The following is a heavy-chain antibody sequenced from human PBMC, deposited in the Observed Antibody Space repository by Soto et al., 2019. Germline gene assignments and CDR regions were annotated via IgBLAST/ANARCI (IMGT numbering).Heavy chain of an antibody. CDR2: IIPIFGTA. D-gene: IGHD2-2*01. J-gene: IGHJ6*02. CDR3: ASQTGYCISTSCPPGMDV. CDR1: GGTFSSYA. V-gene: IGHV1-69*13. Sequence: SVKVSCKASGGTFSSYAISWVRQAPGQGLEWMGGIIPIFGTANYAQKFQGRVTITADESTSTAYMELSSLRSEDTAVYYCASQTGYCISTSCPPGMDVWGQGTTVTVSS.